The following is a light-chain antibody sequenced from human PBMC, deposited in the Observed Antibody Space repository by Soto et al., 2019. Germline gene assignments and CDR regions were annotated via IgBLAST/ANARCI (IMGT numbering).Light chain of an antibody. CDR2: SAS. Sequence: DSQMTQCPSSLSASVGDRVTIACLASQTISYSVNWYQQKPGKAPMLLIYSASSLQSGVPSRFSGSGSGTDLTLNINSLPPEAFATYLSQQTYRLPWTFGQGTKVDIK. CDR1: QTISYS. J-gene: IGKJ1*01. V-gene: IGKV1-39*01. CDR3: QQTYRLPWT.